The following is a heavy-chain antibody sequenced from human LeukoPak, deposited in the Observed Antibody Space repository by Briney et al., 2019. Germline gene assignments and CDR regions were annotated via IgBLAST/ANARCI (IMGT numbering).Heavy chain of an antibody. Sequence: SETLSLTCTVSGGSISSYFWSWIRQPPGKGLEWVGSSYYTGSIYSNPPLKSRVIISIDTSKNEITLRLNSVTAADTAVYYCGGSHSATWYDWWGQGTLVTVAS. V-gene: IGHV4-59*04. CDR2: SYYTGSI. CDR1: GGSISSYF. CDR3: GGSHSATWYDW. J-gene: IGHJ4*01. D-gene: IGHD2-15*01.